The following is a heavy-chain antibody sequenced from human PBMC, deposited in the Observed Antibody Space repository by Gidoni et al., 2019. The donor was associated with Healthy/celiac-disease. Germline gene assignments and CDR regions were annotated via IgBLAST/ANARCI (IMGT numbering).Heavy chain of an antibody. CDR3: ARIYGSGSYYNTWYFDY. CDR2: ICSNDEK. V-gene: IGHV2-26*01. CDR1: GFSLSNARMG. J-gene: IGHJ4*02. D-gene: IGHD3-10*01. Sequence: QVTLKESGPVLLQPTETITLTCTVSGFSLSNARMGVSWIRQPPGKALEWLEHICSNDEKSYSTSLKSRLTISKDTSKSQVVLTMTNMDPVDTATYYCARIYGSGSYYNTWYFDYWGQGTLVTVSS.